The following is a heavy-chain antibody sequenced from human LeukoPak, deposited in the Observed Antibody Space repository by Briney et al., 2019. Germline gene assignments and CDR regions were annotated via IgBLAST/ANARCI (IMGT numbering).Heavy chain of an antibody. V-gene: IGHV3-33*08. CDR2: IWYDGSNK. D-gene: IGHD3-9*01. J-gene: IGHJ4*02. CDR1: AFTFRTYS. CDR3: ARDAGRYFDWLGY. Sequence: GGSLRLSCVASAFTFRTYSMHWVRQAPGKGLEWVAVIWYDGSNKYYADSVKGRFTISRDNSKNTLYLQMNSLRAEDTAVYYCARDAGRYFDWLGYWGQGTLVTVSS.